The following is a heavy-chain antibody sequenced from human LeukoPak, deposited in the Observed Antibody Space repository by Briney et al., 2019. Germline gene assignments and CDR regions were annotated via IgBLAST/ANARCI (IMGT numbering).Heavy chain of an antibody. J-gene: IGHJ6*03. CDR3: ARRAAAVGTYYLDV. Sequence: SEPLSLTCTVSGGSISPYYWNWIRQPPGKGLEWIGYFYYSGGTNYNDSLKSRVTISVDTSQNQFSLRLSSMAAADAAVYYCARRAAAVGTYYLDVWGKGTTVTVSS. CDR1: GGSISPYY. V-gene: IGHV4-59*01. CDR2: FYYSGGT. D-gene: IGHD6-13*01.